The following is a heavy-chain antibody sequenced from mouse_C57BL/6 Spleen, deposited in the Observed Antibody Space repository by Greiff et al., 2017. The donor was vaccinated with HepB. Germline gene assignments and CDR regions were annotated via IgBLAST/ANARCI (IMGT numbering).Heavy chain of an antibody. D-gene: IGHD2-5*01. V-gene: IGHV1-50*01. Sequence: QVQLQQPGAELVKPGASVKLSCKASGYTFTSYWMQWVKQRPGQGLEWIGEIDPSDSYTNYNQKFKGKATLTVDTSSSTAYMQLSSLTSEDSAVYYCARRAIVTLALFAYWGQGTLVTVSA. J-gene: IGHJ3*01. CDR3: ARRAIVTLALFAY. CDR2: IDPSDSYT. CDR1: GYTFTSYW.